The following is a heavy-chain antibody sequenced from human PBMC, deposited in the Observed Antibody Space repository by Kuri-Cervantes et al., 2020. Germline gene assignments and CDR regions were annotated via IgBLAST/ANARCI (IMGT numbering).Heavy chain of an antibody. CDR3: ARGLNQFTRYSGYGYFDY. CDR2: ISSSSSTI. CDR1: GFTFSNYS. V-gene: IGHV3-48*02. Sequence: GESLKISCAASGFTFSNYSMNWVRQAPGKGLEWVSYISSSSSTIYYADSVKGRFTISRDNAKNSLYLQMNSLRDEDTAVYYCARGLNQFTRYSGYGYFDYWGQGTLVTVSS. D-gene: IGHD5-12*01. J-gene: IGHJ4*02.